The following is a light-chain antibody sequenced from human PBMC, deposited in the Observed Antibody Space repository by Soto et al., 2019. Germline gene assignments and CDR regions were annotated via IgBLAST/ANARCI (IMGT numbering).Light chain of an antibody. CDR2: DAS. CDR3: QQRTNWPLT. CDR1: QSVSSY. J-gene: IGKJ4*01. V-gene: IGKV3-11*01. Sequence: EIVLTQSPATLSLSPGERATLSCRASQSVSSYLAWYQQKPGQAPRLLIYDASNRATGTPARFSGSGSGTGFTLTISSLEPEDVAVYYCQQRTNWPLTFGGGTKVEIK.